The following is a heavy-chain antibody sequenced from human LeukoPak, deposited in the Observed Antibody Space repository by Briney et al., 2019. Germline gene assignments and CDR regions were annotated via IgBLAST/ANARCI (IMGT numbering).Heavy chain of an antibody. CDR3: ARGEYSGSD. CDR2: IYYSGSGST. J-gene: IGHJ4*02. V-gene: IGHV4-59*01. D-gene: IGHD1-1*01. CDR1: GGPISSYY. Sequence: SETLSLTCTVSGGPISSYYWSWIRQPPGKGLEWLGYIYYSGSGSTNYNPSLKSRVTISVDTSKNQFSLKLSSVTDADTAVYYCARGEYSGSDWGQGTLVTVSS.